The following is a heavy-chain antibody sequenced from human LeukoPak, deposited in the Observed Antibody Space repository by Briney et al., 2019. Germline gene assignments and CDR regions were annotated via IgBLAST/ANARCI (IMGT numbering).Heavy chain of an antibody. V-gene: IGHV4-59*08. CDR3: ARYDYGSGYPGSWLDP. J-gene: IGHJ5*02. D-gene: IGHD3-10*01. CDR2: IYYSGST. Sequence: SGTLSLTCTVSGASISTYFWTWIRQSPGKGLEWIGYIYYSGSTNYIPSLKSRVTISVDTSKNQFSLKLNSVTAADTAVYYCARYDYGSGYPGSWLDPWGQGTLVTVSS. CDR1: GASISTYF.